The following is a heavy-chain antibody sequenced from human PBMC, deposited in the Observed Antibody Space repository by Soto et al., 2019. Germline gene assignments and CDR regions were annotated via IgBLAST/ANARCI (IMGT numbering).Heavy chain of an antibody. D-gene: IGHD2-15*01. CDR3: VKDDRILGRRYFDL. V-gene: IGHV3-23*01. Sequence: GGSLRLSCAASGFTFSSYGMTWVRQAPGKGLEWVSSISFSDGGTYYADSVKGRLTISRDNSKNTLFLQMNSLRVEDTAVYYCVKDDRILGRRYFDLWGRGTLVTVS. CDR2: ISFSDGGT. J-gene: IGHJ2*01. CDR1: GFTFSSYG.